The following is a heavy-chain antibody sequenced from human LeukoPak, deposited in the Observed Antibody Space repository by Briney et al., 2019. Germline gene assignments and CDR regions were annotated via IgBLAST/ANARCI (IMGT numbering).Heavy chain of an antibody. Sequence: GGSLRLSCAASGFTFSSYAMSWVRQAPGKGLEWVSPISGSGGSTYYADSVKGRFTISRDNSKNTLYLQMNSLRAEDTAVYYCAKTYYYDSSGYYYGTDAFDIWGQGTMVTVSS. CDR3: AKTYYYDSSGYYYGTDAFDI. D-gene: IGHD3-22*01. J-gene: IGHJ3*02. V-gene: IGHV3-23*01. CDR2: ISGSGGST. CDR1: GFTFSSYA.